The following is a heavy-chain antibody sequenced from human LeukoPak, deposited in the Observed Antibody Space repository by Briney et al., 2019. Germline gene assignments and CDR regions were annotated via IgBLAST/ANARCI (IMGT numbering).Heavy chain of an antibody. Sequence: GSLRLSCAASGFTFSSYAMSWVRQAPGKGLEWIGNIHPSGTMFHNSSLNSRVTMSIDTSKNQFSLKLSSVTAADTAVYYCAREAERRVVNWGQGTLVTVSS. D-gene: IGHD1-1*01. CDR1: GFTFSSYA. CDR3: AREAERRVVN. J-gene: IGHJ4*02. V-gene: IGHV4-38-2*02. CDR2: IHPSGTM.